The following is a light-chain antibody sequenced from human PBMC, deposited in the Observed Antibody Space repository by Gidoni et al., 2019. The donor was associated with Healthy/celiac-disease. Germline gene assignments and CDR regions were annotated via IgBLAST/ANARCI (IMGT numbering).Light chain of an antibody. V-gene: IGKV3-20*01. J-gene: IGKJ3*01. CDR2: GAS. Sequence: ILLTQSPGTLSLSPGERATLSCSASQSVSSSYLAWYQQKPGQAPRLLIYGASSRATCIPDRCSGSGSGTDCTLTISRVEPEDFAVYYCQQYGLVLTFGPGTKVDIK. CDR1: QSVSSSY. CDR3: QQYGLVLT.